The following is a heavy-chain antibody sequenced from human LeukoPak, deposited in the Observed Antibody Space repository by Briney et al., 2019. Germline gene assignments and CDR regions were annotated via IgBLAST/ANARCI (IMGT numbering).Heavy chain of an antibody. CDR3: ARLHPRTYNWNHKGWFDP. Sequence: ASVKVSCKASGYTFTSYYMHWVRQAPGQGLEWMGIINPSGGSTSYAQKFQGRVTMTRDTSTSTVYMELSSLRSEDTAVYYCARLHPRTYNWNHKGWFDPWGQGTLVTVSS. CDR2: INPSGGST. D-gene: IGHD1-20*01. CDR1: GYTFTSYY. V-gene: IGHV1-46*01. J-gene: IGHJ5*02.